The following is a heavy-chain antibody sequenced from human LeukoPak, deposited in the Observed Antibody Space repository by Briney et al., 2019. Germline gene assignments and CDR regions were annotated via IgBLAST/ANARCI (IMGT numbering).Heavy chain of an antibody. J-gene: IGHJ3*02. D-gene: IGHD6-13*01. Sequence: PGRCLRLSCAASGFTFSIYTMNGVRQAPGKGLEWVAVISYDGSNKYYADSVKGRFTISRDNSKNTLYLQMNSLTTEDTGVYYCAKGVSSSWSNDAFDIWGQGTMVTVSS. CDR3: AKGVSSSWSNDAFDI. V-gene: IGHV3-30*04. CDR1: GFTFSIYT. CDR2: ISYDGSNK.